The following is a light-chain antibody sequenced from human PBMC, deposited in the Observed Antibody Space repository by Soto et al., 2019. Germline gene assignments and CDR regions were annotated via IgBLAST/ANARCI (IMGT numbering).Light chain of an antibody. V-gene: IGKV3-20*01. CDR2: AAS. J-gene: IGKJ2*01. Sequence: EIVLTQSPGTLSLSPGERATLSCRASQSVSSSFFAWYQRKPGQAPRLLIFAASSRASGIPDRFSGSGSGTDFTLTNSRLEPEDFALYYCQQYGDTPPTFGQGTKVEIK. CDR3: QQYGDTPPT. CDR1: QSVSSSF.